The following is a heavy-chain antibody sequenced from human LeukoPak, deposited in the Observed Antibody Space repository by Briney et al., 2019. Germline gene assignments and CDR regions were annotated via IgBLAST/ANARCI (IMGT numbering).Heavy chain of an antibody. D-gene: IGHD3-3*01. Sequence: TSETLSLTCTVSGGSISSYYWSWIRQPPGKGLEWIGYIYYSGSTNYNPSLKSRVTISVDTSKNQFSLKLSSVTAADTAVYYCAREGGYDFWSGYYTKNYYYYYMDVWGKGTTVTVSS. CDR1: GGSISSYY. V-gene: IGHV4-59*01. CDR2: IYYSGST. CDR3: AREGGYDFWSGYYTKNYYYYYMDV. J-gene: IGHJ6*03.